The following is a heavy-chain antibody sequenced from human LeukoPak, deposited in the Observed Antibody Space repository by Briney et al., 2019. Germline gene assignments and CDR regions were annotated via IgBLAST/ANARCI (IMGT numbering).Heavy chain of an antibody. CDR2: IIPIFGTA. Sequence: GASVKVSCEASGGTFSSYAISWVRQAPGQGLEWMGGIIPIFGTANYAQKFQGRVTITTDESTSTAYMELSSLRSEDTAVYYCAAQGLQYYFDYWGQGTLVTVSS. CDR3: AAQGLQYYFDY. CDR1: GGTFSSYA. D-gene: IGHD4-11*01. J-gene: IGHJ4*02. V-gene: IGHV1-69*05.